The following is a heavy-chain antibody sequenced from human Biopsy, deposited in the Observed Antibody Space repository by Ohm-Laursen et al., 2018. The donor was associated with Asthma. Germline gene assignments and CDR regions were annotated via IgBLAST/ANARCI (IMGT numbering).Heavy chain of an antibody. Sequence: TQTLTLTSTFSGFSLSTSGGGVGWIRQPPGKALEWLGNIFWDDDKRYSPSLQSRLTITRDTPKDQVVLTMTNMGPVDTGTYYCVHTLVGLKAFDFWGQGTLVTVSS. V-gene: IGHV2-5*02. CDR1: GFSLSTSGGG. J-gene: IGHJ4*02. D-gene: IGHD1-26*01. CDR3: VHTLVGLKAFDF. CDR2: IFWDDDK.